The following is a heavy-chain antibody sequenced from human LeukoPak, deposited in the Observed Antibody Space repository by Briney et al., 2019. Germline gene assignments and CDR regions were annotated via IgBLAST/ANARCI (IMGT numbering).Heavy chain of an antibody. CDR1: RFTLSSYG. Sequence: GGSLRLSCSPSRFTLSSYGMHWVRQSRGKGRERVAVIWYDGSNKYYAYSVKGRFTTSRDHSKNTLYLRMNSLRAEDTAVYYCARGRLAARPDWFDPWGQGTLVTVSS. CDR3: ARGRLAARPDWFDP. V-gene: IGHV3-33*01. D-gene: IGHD6-6*01. CDR2: IWYDGSNK. J-gene: IGHJ5*02.